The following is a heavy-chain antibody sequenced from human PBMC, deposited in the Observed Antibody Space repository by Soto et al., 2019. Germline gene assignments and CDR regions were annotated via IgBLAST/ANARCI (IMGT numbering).Heavy chain of an antibody. CDR2: INHSGST. CDR3: ARRESDFWSGYYNWFAP. J-gene: IGHJ5*02. Sequence: QVLLQQWGAGLLEPSETLSLTCAVYGGSFSGYYWSWIRQPPGEGLEWLGEINHSGSTNYNPSLKSRVTISVDRSKNQFSLKLSSVTAADTAVYYCARRESDFWSGYYNWFAPWGQGTLVTVSS. CDR1: GGSFSGYY. D-gene: IGHD3-3*01. V-gene: IGHV4-34*01.